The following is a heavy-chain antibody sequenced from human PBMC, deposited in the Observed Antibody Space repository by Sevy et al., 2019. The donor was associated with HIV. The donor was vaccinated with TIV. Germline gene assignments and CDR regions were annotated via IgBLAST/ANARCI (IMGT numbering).Heavy chain of an antibody. Sequence: ASVKVSCKVSGYTLTKLSMHWVRQAPGKGLEWMGTFDPEDGETIYAQKFQGRVTMTENTSIDTDYMELSSLRSEDTAVFYCAITKDYYDNSGYPFDYWGQGTLVTVSS. D-gene: IGHD3-22*01. V-gene: IGHV1-24*01. CDR3: AITKDYYDNSGYPFDY. CDR1: GYTLTKLS. CDR2: FDPEDGET. J-gene: IGHJ4*02.